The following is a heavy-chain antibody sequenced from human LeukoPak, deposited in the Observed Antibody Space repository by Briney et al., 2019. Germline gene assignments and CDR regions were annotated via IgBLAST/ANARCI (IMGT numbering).Heavy chain of an antibody. CDR1: GGSISSSSYY. Sequence: SKTLSLTCTVSGGSISSSSYYWGWIRQPPGKGLEWIGSIYYSGSTYYNPSLKSRVTISVDTSKNQFSLKLSSVTAADTAVYYCARHVGPMRDYWGQGTLVTVSS. V-gene: IGHV4-39*01. J-gene: IGHJ4*02. CDR3: ARHVGPMRDY. CDR2: IYYSGST.